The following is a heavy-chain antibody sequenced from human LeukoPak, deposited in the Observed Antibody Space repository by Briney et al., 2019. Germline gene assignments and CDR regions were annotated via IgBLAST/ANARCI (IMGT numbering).Heavy chain of an antibody. CDR1: GYTFTGYY. J-gene: IGHJ5*02. V-gene: IGHV1-2*02. D-gene: IGHD3-22*01. CDR3: ARDYYYDSSGPALRNNWFDP. Sequence: ASVKVSCKASGYTFTGYYMHWVRQAPGQGLEWMGWINPNSGGTNYAQKFQGRVTMTRDTSISTAYMELSRLRSDDAAVYYCARDYYYDSSGPALRNNWFDPWGQGTLVTVSS. CDR2: INPNSGGT.